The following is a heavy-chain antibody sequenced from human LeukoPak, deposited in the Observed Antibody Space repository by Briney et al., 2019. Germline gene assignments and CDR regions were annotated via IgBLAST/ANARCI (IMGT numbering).Heavy chain of an antibody. CDR1: GFTFSSYG. CDR2: IWYDGSNK. D-gene: IGHD3-10*01. V-gene: IGHV3-33*08. CDR3: ARVQPHGSGRIGWAFDI. J-gene: IGHJ3*02. Sequence: PGGSLRLSCAASGFTFSSYGMHWVRRAPGRGLEWVAVIWYDGSNKYYADSVKGRFTISRDNSKNTLYLQMNSLRAEDAAVYYCARVQPHGSGRIGWAFDIWGQGTMVTVSS.